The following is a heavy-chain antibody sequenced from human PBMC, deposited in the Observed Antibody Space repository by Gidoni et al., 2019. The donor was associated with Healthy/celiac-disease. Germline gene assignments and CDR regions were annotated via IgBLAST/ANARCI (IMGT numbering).Heavy chain of an antibody. CDR2: INPNSGGT. CDR1: GYTFTGYY. J-gene: IGHJ6*02. CDR3: ASCTVGSRYYYGMDV. Sequence: QVQLVQSGAEVKKPGASVKVSCQAPGYTFTGYYMHWVRQAPGQGLEWMGWINPNSGGTNYAQKFQGRVTMTRDTSISTAYMELSRLRSDDTAVYYCASCTVGSRYYYGMDVWGQGTTVTVSS. D-gene: IGHD2-8*01. V-gene: IGHV1-2*02.